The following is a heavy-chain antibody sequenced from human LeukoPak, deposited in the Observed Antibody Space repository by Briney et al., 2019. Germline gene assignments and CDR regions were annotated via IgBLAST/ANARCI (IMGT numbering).Heavy chain of an antibody. CDR1: GGTFSSYA. J-gene: IGHJ4*02. CDR2: IIPIFGTA. D-gene: IGHD6-19*01. Sequence: SVKVSCKASGGTFSSYAISWVRQAPGQGLEWMGGIIPIFGTANYAQKFQGRVTMTTDTSTSTAYMELRSLRSDDTAVYYCARDGIAVAGRFDYWGQGTLVTVSS. V-gene: IGHV1-69*05. CDR3: ARDGIAVAGRFDY.